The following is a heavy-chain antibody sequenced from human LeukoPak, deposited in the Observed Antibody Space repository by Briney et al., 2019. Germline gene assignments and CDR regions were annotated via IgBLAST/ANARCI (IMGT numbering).Heavy chain of an antibody. J-gene: IGHJ3*02. D-gene: IGHD3-10*01. CDR1: GFTFSSYV. CDR2: ITGSGGST. CDR3: ARESPGFDAFDI. V-gene: IGHV3-23*01. Sequence: GGSLRLSCAASGFTFSSYVMSWVRQPPGKGLEWVSGITGSGGSTFYADSVKGRFTISRDNSKNTLYLQMNSLRAEDTAVYYCARESPGFDAFDIWGQGTMVTVSS.